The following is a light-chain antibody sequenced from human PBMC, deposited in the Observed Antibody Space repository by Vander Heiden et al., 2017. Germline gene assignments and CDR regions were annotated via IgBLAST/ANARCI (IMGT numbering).Light chain of an antibody. CDR2: KAS. J-gene: IGKJ2*01. CDR3: QQYKSYPYS. V-gene: IGKV1-5*03. CDR1: QSFDNW. Sequence: DSQRTQSPSTLSAYVGDRVTITCRASQSFDNWLAWYQQKPGKAPKLLIYKASRLEGGVPSRLSGSVSGTEFTLTISSLQPDDFATYYCQQYKSYPYSFGQGTKLEIK.